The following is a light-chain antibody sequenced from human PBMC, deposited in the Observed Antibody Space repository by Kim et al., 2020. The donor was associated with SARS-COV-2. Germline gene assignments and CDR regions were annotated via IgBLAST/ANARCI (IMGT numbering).Light chain of an antibody. CDR1: QSINNNY. CDR2: GAS. V-gene: IGKV3-20*01. CDR3: QQYGTAPGT. J-gene: IGKJ2*01. Sequence: LSPGERATLSCRANQSINNNYVAWYQEKPGQAPRLLIYGASSRAIGIPDRFSGSGSGTDFTLTVSGLELEDFAVYHCQQYGTAPGTFGQGTKLEI.